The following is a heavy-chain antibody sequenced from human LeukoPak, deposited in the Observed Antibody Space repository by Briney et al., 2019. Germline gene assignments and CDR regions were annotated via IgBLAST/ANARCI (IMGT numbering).Heavy chain of an antibody. J-gene: IGHJ3*02. V-gene: IGHV4-34*01. Sequence: KPSETLSLTCAVYGGSFSGYYWSWIRQPPGKGLEWIGEINHSGSTNYNPSLKSRVTISVDTSKNQFSLKLSSVTAADTAVYYCARAYTPVYYYGSGSYYKRGAFDIWGQGTMGTVSS. CDR2: INHSGST. D-gene: IGHD3-10*01. CDR3: ARAYTPVYYYGSGSYYKRGAFDI. CDR1: GGSFSGYY.